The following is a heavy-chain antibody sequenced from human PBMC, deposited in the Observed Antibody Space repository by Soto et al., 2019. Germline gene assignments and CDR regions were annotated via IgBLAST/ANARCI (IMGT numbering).Heavy chain of an antibody. J-gene: IGHJ6*02. CDR3: ARGLYCSSTSCYLLDV. CDR2: IYTSGST. CDR1: GGSISSYY. V-gene: IGHV4-4*07. Sequence: SETLSLTCTVSGGSISSYYWSWIRQPAVKGLEWIGRIYTSGSTIYNPSLKSRVTMSVDTSKNQFSLKLSSVTAADTAVYYCARGLYCSSTSCYLLDVWGQGTTVTVS. D-gene: IGHD2-2*01.